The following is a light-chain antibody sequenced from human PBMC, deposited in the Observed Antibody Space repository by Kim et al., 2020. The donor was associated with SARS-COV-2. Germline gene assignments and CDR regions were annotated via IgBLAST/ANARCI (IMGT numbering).Light chain of an antibody. J-gene: IGLJ3*02. CDR3: AAWDDSLTGPV. V-gene: IGLV1-44*01. CDR1: SSNIGSNT. Sequence: QSVLTQPPSASGTPGQRVTISCSGSSSNIGSNTVNWYQQLPGTAPKLLIYTNNQRPSGVPDRFSGSKSGTSGSLAISGLQSEDEADYYCAAWDDSLTGPVFGGWTQLTVL. CDR2: TNN.